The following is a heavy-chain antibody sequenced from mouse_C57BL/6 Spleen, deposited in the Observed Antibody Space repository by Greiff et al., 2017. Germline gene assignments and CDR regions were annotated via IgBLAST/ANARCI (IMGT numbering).Heavy chain of an antibody. CDR2: IDPETGGT. J-gene: IGHJ4*01. CDR3: TRWSTVVDGAMDY. D-gene: IGHD1-1*01. CDR1: GYTFTDYE. V-gene: IGHV1-15*01. Sequence: VQRVESGAELVRPGASVTLSCKASGYTFTDYEMHWVKQTPVHGLEWIGAIDPETGGTAYNQKFKGKAILTADKSSSTAYMELRSLTSEDSAVYYCTRWSTVVDGAMDYWGQGTSVTVSS.